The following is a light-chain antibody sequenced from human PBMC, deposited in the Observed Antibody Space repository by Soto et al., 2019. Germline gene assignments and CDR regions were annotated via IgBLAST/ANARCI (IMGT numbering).Light chain of an antibody. CDR2: DAS. J-gene: IGKJ1*01. V-gene: IGKV1-27*01. CDR1: QDVYTF. CDR3: QHYNKAPWT. Sequence: VQMTQSPSSLSASVGDRVTITCRASQDVYTFLAWYRQRPGSAPELLIYDASTLQAGVPSRFSGDGFRTHFILTISSLQPEDVATYYCQHYNKAPWTFGQGTQV.